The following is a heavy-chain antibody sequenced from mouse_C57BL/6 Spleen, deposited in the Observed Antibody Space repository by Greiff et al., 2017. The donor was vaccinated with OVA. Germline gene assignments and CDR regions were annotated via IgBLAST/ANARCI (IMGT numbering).Heavy chain of an antibody. V-gene: IGHV1-42*01. J-gene: IGHJ3*01. CDR1: GYSFTGYY. Sequence: VQLQQSGPELVKPGASVKISCKASGYSFTGYYMNWVKQSPEKSLEWIGEINPSTGGTTYNQKFKAKATLTVDKSSSTAYMQLKSLTSEDSAVYYCARSQTAQGRGFAYWGQGTLVTVSA. D-gene: IGHD3-2*02. CDR3: ARSQTAQGRGFAY. CDR2: INPSTGGT.